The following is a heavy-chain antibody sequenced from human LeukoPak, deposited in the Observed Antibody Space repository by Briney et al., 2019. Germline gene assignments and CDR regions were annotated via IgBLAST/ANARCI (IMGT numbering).Heavy chain of an antibody. D-gene: IGHD1-14*01. Sequence: AGGSLRLSCAASGFTFSSYSMNWVRQAPGKGLEWVSSISSSSSYIYYADSVKGRFTISRDNAKNSLYLQMNSLRAEDTAVYNCARDSTTYGMDVWGQGTTVTVSS. CDR2: ISSSSSYI. V-gene: IGHV3-21*01. CDR1: GFTFSSYS. CDR3: ARDSTTYGMDV. J-gene: IGHJ6*02.